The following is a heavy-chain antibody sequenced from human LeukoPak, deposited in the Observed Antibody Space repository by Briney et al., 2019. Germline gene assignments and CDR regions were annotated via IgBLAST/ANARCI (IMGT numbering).Heavy chain of an antibody. CDR2: INHSGST. D-gene: IGHD5-24*01. J-gene: IGHJ4*02. V-gene: IGHV4-34*01. Sequence: PSQTLSLTCIVSGESMSIGDYYWSWIRQPPGKGLEGIGEINHSGSTNYNPSLKSRVSISVDTSKNQFSLKLSSVTAADTAVYYCARCLDGYNTNDYWGQGTLVTVSS. CDR1: GESMSIGDYY. CDR3: ARCLDGYNTNDY.